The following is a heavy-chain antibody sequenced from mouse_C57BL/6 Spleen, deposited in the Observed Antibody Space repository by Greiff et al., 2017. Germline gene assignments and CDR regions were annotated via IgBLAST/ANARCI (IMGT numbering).Heavy chain of an antibody. CDR3: ARGDYYCSSYWYFDG. CDR2: IYPGDGDT. J-gene: IGHJ1*03. D-gene: IGHD1-1*01. Sequence: VQLQQSGAELVKPGASVKISCKASGYAFSSYWMNWVKQRPGQGLEWIGQIYPGDGDTNSNGPFKGKATLTADKSSSTAYMQHSSLTCEDSAVYFWARGDYYCSSYWYFDGWGTGTTVTVSS. V-gene: IGHV1-80*01. CDR1: GYAFSSYW.